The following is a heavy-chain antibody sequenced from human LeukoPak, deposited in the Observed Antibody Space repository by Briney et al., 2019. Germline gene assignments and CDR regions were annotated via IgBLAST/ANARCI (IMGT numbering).Heavy chain of an antibody. CDR1: GFTFSSYA. Sequence: GGSLRLSCAASGFTFSSYAMSWVRQAPGKGLEWVSAISGSGGSTYYADSVKGRFTISRDNSKNTLYLQMNSLRAEDTAVYYCARAPYYYDSSGYYWPRIITRFDYWGQGTLVTVSS. J-gene: IGHJ4*02. D-gene: IGHD3-22*01. CDR2: ISGSGGST. CDR3: ARAPYYYDSSGYYWPRIITRFDY. V-gene: IGHV3-23*01.